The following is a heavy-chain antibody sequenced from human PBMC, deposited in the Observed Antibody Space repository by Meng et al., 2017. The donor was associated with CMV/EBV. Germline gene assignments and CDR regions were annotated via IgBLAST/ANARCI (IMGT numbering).Heavy chain of an antibody. D-gene: IGHD3-3*01. CDR1: GFTFATSP. J-gene: IGHJ6*02. V-gene: IGHV3-23*01. CDR3: AKQWGNDYDFWSGYEYYYYYGMDV. Sequence: GGPLSSSFPAPGFTFATSPMTWVRQAPGKGLEWVSAISGSGGSTYYADPVKGRFTISRDNSKNTLYLQMNSLRAEDTAVYYCAKQWGNDYDFWSGYEYYYYYGMDVWGQGTTVTVSS. CDR2: ISGSGGST.